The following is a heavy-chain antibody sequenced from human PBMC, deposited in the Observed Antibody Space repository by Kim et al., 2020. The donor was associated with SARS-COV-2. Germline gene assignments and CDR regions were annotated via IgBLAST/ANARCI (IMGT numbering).Heavy chain of an antibody. CDR2: ISSSGSSI. V-gene: IGHV3-11*04. Sequence: GGSLRLSCAASGVTFSDYYMSWIRQAPGKGLEWVSYISSSGSSIYYADSVKGRFTISRDNAKNSLYLQMNRLGDEDTAVYYCAIGTAAAGDYWGQGTLVTVSS. CDR3: AIGTAAAGDY. CDR1: GVTFSDYY. J-gene: IGHJ4*02. D-gene: IGHD6-13*01.